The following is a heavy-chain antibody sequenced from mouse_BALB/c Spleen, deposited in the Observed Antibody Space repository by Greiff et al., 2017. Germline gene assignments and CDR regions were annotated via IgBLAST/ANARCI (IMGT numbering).Heavy chain of an antibody. CDR2: ISSGGSYT. CDR1: GFTFSSYT. D-gene: IGHD2-2*01. V-gene: IGHV5-6-4*01. Sequence: DVHLVESGGGLVKPGGSLKLSCAASGFTFSSYTMSWVRQTPEKRLEWVATISSGGSYTYYPDSVKGRFTISRDNAKNTLYLQMSSLKSEDTAMYYWTRSSYGYDDAGYAMDYWGQGTSVTVSS. J-gene: IGHJ4*01. CDR3: TRSSYGYDDAGYAMDY.